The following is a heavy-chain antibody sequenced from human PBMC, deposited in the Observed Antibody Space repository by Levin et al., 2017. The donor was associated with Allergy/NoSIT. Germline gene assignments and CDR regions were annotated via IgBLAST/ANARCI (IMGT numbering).Heavy chain of an antibody. J-gene: IGHJ6*02. CDR1: GFTFNSYG. Sequence: GGSLRLSCAASGFTFNSYGMHWVRQAPGKGLEWVAVIWFDGSNKYYADSVKGRFTISKDNSKNTMYLQMNSLRAEDTAVYYCSRAAYSQPIWYGMDVWGQGTTVTVSS. V-gene: IGHV3-33*01. D-gene: IGHD2-21*01. CDR2: IWFDGSNK. CDR3: SRAAYSQPIWYGMDV.